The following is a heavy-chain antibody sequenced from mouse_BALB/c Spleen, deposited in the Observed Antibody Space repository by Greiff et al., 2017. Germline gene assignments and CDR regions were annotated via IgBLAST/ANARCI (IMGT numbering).Heavy chain of an antibody. J-gene: IGHJ3*01. CDR2: IDPSDSET. Sequence: VQLQQSGPQLVRPGASVKISCKASGYSFTSYWMHWVKQRPGQGLEWIGMIDPSDSETRLNQKFKDKATLTVDKSSSTAYMQLSSPTSEDSSVYYRARGLYYGSSYEGFAYWGQGTLVTVSA. V-gene: IGHV1S127*01. CDR1: GYSFTSYW. D-gene: IGHD1-1*01. CDR3: ARGLYYGSSYEGFAY.